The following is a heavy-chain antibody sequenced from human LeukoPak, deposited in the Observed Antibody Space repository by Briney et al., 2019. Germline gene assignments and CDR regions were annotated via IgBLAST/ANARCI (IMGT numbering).Heavy chain of an antibody. D-gene: IGHD5-18*01. V-gene: IGHV4-59*01. CDR3: ARGYNYGHSYYYYGMDV. Sequence: SETLSLTCTVSGGSISSYYWSWIRQPPGRGLEWIGYIYYSGSTNYNPSLKSRVTISVDTSKNQFSLNLSSVTAADTAVYYCARGYNYGHSYYYYGMDVWGQGTTVTVSS. CDR1: GGSISSYY. CDR2: IYYSGST. J-gene: IGHJ6*02.